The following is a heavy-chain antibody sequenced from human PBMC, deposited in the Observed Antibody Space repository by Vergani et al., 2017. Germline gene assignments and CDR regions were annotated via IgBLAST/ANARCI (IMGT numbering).Heavy chain of an antibody. CDR3: ARDPHYDSSGYLNFDY. CDR1: GYTFTSYG. D-gene: IGHD3-22*01. J-gene: IGHJ4*02. CDR2: ISAYNGNT. V-gene: IGHV1-18*01. Sequence: QVQLVQSGAEVKKPGASVKVSCKASGYTFTSYGISWVRQAPGQGLEWMGWISAYNGNTNYAQKPQGRVTMTTDTSTSTAYMELRSLRSDDTAVYYCARDPHYDSSGYLNFDYWGQGTLVTVSS.